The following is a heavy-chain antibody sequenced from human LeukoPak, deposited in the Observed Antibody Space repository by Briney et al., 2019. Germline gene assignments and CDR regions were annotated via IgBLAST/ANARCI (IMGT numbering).Heavy chain of an antibody. CDR3: ARGGDGYNYFEY. D-gene: IGHD5-24*01. J-gene: IGHJ4*02. CDR2: IYSSGTA. CDR1: GGSISGGYFY. Sequence: PSETPSLTCSVSGGSISGGYFYWSWIRQPAGKGLEWIGRIYSSGTADYNPSLKSRVTISVDTSKNRLSLELSSVTAADTAVYYCARGGDGYNYFEYWGQGTLVTVSS. V-gene: IGHV4-61*02.